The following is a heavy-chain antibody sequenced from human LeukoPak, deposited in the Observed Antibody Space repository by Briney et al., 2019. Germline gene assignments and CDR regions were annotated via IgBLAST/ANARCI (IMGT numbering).Heavy chain of an antibody. CDR1: GFTFSDNY. V-gene: IGHV3-11*04. J-gene: IGHJ4*02. Sequence: SGGSLRLSCAASGFTFSDNYMSWIRQAPGKGLEWVSYISSSGSIYYADSVKGRVTISRDNAKNSLYLQMNSLRAEDTAVYYCARGSGSYPYYFDYWGQGTLVTVSS. D-gene: IGHD1-26*01. CDR2: ISSSGSI. CDR3: ARGSGSYPYYFDY.